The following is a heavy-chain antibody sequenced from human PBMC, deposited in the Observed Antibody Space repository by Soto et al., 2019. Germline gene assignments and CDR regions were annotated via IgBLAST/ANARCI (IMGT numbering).Heavy chain of an antibody. CDR3: ARHYPKGNNWNYFDS. CDR2: IFSTGST. CDR1: DGSISSYY. Sequence: QVQLQESGPGLVMPSETLSLTCTVSDGSISSYYWGWIRQPPGKGLEWLGYIFSTGSTNYNPSIKSRVTRSVDTSKTLFSLKLSSVTAANTAVYYCARHYPKGNNWNYFDSWGQGTLVTFSS. V-gene: IGHV4-59*08. D-gene: IGHD1-1*01. J-gene: IGHJ4*02.